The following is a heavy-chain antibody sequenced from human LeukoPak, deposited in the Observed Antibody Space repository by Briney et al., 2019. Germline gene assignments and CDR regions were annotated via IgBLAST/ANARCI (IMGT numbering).Heavy chain of an antibody. J-gene: IGHJ4*02. D-gene: IGHD3-16*02. CDR1: GGSISSSSYY. V-gene: IGHV4-39*01. CDR3: ARCVDYDYVWGSYRLEYYFDY. Sequence: SETLSLTCTVSGGSISSSSYYWGWIRQPPGKGLEWIGSIYYSGSTYYNPSLKSRVTISVDTSKNQFSLKLSSVTAADTAVYYCARCVDYDYVWGSYRLEYYFDYWGQGTLVTVSS. CDR2: IYYSGST.